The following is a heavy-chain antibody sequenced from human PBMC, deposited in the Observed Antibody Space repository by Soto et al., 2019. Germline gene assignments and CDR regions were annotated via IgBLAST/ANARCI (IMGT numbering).Heavy chain of an antibody. CDR2: VSHDGRNT. Sequence: VQLVESGGGVVQPGRSLRLSCAASGFTFSDYAMHWVRQAPGKGLEWVAVVSHDGRNTHYADSVKGRFTISRDSSKNRVSLGMASLRAKHTCVYYCAKGGRQWLVTSDFNYWGQGALVTVSS. V-gene: IGHV3-30*18. CDR1: GFTFSDYA. CDR3: AKGGRQWLVTSDFNY. D-gene: IGHD6-19*01. J-gene: IGHJ4*02.